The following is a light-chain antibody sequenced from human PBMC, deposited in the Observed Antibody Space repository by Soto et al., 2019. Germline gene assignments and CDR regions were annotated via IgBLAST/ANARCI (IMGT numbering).Light chain of an antibody. J-gene: IGLJ2*01. CDR3: QSYDISLSVSVI. Sequence: QSVLTQPPSVSGAPGQRVTISCTGSSSNIGAGYDVQRYQQLPGAAPKLLIFGNNNRPSGVPDRFSGSRSGTSASLAITGLQAEDEADYFCQSYDISLSVSVIFGGGTKLTVL. CDR1: SSNIGAGYD. CDR2: GNN. V-gene: IGLV1-40*01.